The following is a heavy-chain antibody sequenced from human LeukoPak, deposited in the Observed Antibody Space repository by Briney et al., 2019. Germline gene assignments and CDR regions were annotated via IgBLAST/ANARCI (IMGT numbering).Heavy chain of an antibody. D-gene: IGHD3-16*01. J-gene: IGHJ3*02. V-gene: IGHV3-7*05. Sequence: PEVSLRLSCEASGLSFSIYWTTWVRHAPEKGLECVAYIKQQGYEKDYVHSVKGRYTLSRDNAKNSVYLQMKSLRAEDTAVYYCATVMMNTHNAFDIWGQGTVVTVSS. CDR1: GLSFSIYW. CDR3: ATVMMNTHNAFDI. CDR2: IKQQGYEK.